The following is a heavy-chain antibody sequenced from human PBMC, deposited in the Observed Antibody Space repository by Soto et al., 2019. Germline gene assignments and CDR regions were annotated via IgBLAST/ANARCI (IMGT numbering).Heavy chain of an antibody. CDR2: IYYSGST. D-gene: IGHD6-13*01. Sequence: QVQLQESGPGLVKPSETLSLTCTVSGGSISSYYWSWIRQPPGKGLEWIGYIYYSGSTNYNPSLKSRVTISVDTSKNQFSLKLSSVTAADTAVYYCARDSAAAAGYYFDYWGQGTLVTVSS. CDR3: ARDSAAAAGYYFDY. J-gene: IGHJ4*02. V-gene: IGHV4-59*01. CDR1: GGSISSYY.